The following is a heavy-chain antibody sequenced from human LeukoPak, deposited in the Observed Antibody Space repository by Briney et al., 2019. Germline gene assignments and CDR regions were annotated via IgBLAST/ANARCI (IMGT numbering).Heavy chain of an antibody. V-gene: IGHV1-69*13. CDR2: IIPIFGTA. CDR1: GYTFTSYG. J-gene: IGHJ4*02. Sequence: SVKVSCKASGYTFTSYGISWVRQAPGQGLEWMGGIIPIFGTANYAQKFQGRVTITADESTSTACMELSSLRSEDTAVYYCASGPGTPKGIDYWGQGTLVTVSS. CDR3: ASGPGTPKGIDY. D-gene: IGHD1-26*01.